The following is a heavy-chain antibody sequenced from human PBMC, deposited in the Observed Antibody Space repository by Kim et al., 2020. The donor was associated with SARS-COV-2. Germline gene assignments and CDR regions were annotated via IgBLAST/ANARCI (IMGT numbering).Heavy chain of an antibody. D-gene: IGHD3-22*01. J-gene: IGHJ4*02. V-gene: IGHV3-21*01. Sequence: AYSVKGRFTISRDNAKNSLSLQMNSLRAEDTAVYYCARDTYYYDSSGYQDYWGQGTLVTVSS. CDR3: ARDTYYYDSSGYQDY.